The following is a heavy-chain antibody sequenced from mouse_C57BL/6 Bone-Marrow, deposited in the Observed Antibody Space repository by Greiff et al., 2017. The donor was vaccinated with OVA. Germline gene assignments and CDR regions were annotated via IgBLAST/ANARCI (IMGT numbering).Heavy chain of an antibody. CDR1: GYTFTSYW. J-gene: IGHJ2*01. V-gene: IGHV1-69*01. CDR3: ARTLRGGDFDY. CDR2: IDPSDSYT. Sequence: QVQLQQPGAELVMPGASVKLSCKASGYTFTSYWMHWVKQRPGQGLEWIGEIDPSDSYTNYNQKFKGKSTLTVDKSSSTAYMQLSSLTSEDSAVYYCARTLRGGDFDYWGQGTTLTVAS. D-gene: IGHD1-1*02.